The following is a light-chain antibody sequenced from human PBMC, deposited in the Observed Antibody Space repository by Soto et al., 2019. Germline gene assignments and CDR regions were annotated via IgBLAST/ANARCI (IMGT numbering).Light chain of an antibody. V-gene: IGKV1-39*01. CDR3: QQTYIFPWT. Sequence: IQMTQSPSSLSASVGDRVTITCRTSQTMTNYLNWYQHKPGEAPKLLIYLVSNLQSGVPSRFSGSGSATDFTLTINSLQPEDFATYYCQQTYIFPWTFGQGTTVDI. J-gene: IGKJ1*01. CDR1: QTMTNY. CDR2: LVS.